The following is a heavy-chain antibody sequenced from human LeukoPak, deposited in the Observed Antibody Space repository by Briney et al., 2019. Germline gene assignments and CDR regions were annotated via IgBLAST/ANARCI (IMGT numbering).Heavy chain of an antibody. J-gene: IGHJ4*02. CDR1: GGSISSSSYY. CDR3: ATPGLARAY. V-gene: IGHV4-39*01. Sequence: PSETLSLTCTVSGGSISSSSYYRGWIRQPPGKGLEWIGSIYYSGNTYYNASLKSRVTISGDTSKNQFSLILSSVTAADTAVYYCATPGLARAYWGQGTLVTVSS. CDR2: IYYSGNT.